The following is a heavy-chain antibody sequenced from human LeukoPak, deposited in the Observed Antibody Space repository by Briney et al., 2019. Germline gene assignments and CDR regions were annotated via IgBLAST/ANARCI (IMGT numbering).Heavy chain of an antibody. Sequence: GGSLRLSCAASKFSFSSYWMHWVRQAPGKGLVRVSRINSGGSRTNYADSVKGRFTISRDNSKNTLYLQMNSLRAEDTAVYYCASSGYSYGPFDYWGQGTLVTVSS. CDR2: INSGGSRT. J-gene: IGHJ4*02. D-gene: IGHD5-18*01. CDR1: KFSFSSYW. CDR3: ASSGYSYGPFDY. V-gene: IGHV3-74*01.